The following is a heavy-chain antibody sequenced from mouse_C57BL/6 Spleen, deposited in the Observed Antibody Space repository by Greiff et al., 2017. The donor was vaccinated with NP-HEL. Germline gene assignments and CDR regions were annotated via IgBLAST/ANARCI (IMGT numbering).Heavy chain of an antibody. CDR3: ASLNWDRFAY. CDR2: ISDGGSYT. J-gene: IGHJ3*01. V-gene: IGHV5-4*01. Sequence: EVQGVESGGGLVKPGGSLKLSCAASGFTFSSYAMSWVRQTPEKRLEWVATISDGGSYTYYPDNVKGRFTISRDNAKNNLYLQMSHLKSEDTAMYYYASLNWDRFAYWGQGTLVTVSA. D-gene: IGHD4-1*01. CDR1: GFTFSSYA.